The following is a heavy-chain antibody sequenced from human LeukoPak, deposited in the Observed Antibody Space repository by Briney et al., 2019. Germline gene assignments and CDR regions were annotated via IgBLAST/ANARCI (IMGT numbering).Heavy chain of an antibody. CDR2: ISDSGDNT. CDR1: GFTFSSNW. D-gene: IGHD3-22*01. J-gene: IGHJ5*02. Sequence: GGSLRLSCAASGFTFSSNWMHWVRQAPGKGLEWVSGISDSGDNTYYTDSVKGRFTISRDNSKNTLFLQMNSLRAEDTAVYYCAKNMIVVVSWFDAWGQGTLVTVSS. V-gene: IGHV3-23*01. CDR3: AKNMIVVVSWFDA.